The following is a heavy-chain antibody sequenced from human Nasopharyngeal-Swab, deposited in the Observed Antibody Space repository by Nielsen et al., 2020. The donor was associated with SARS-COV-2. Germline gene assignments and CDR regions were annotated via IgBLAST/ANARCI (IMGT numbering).Heavy chain of an antibody. D-gene: IGHD1-14*01. CDR1: GGSISSSSYY. V-gene: IGHV4-39*02. J-gene: IGHJ2*01. CDR3: ARDKPERSWRDWYFDL. Sequence: SETLSLTCTVSGGSISSSSYYWGWIRQPPGKGLEWIGSIYYSGSTYYNPSLKSRVTISVDTSKNQFSLKLSSVTAADTAVYYCARDKPERSWRDWYFDLWGRGTLVTVSS. CDR2: IYYSGST.